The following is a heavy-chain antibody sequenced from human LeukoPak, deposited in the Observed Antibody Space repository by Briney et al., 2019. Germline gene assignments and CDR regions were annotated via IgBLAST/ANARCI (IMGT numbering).Heavy chain of an antibody. CDR3: ARAPLTGTAWFDP. Sequence: SETLSLTCTVSGGSISSGGYYWSWIRQPAGKGLEWIGRIYTSGSTNYNPSLKSRVTMSVDTSKNQFSLKLSSVTAADTAVYYCARAPLTGTAWFDPWGQGTLVTVSS. CDR2: IYTSGST. V-gene: IGHV4-61*02. D-gene: IGHD1-7*01. J-gene: IGHJ5*02. CDR1: GGSISSGGYY.